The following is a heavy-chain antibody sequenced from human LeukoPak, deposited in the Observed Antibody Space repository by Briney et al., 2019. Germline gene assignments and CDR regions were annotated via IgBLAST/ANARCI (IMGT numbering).Heavy chain of an antibody. CDR2: IYQSGGT. CDR3: ARGGGLGYCSSTSCHNTLLGDYYFDY. Sequence: PSETLSLTCTVSGYSISSGYYWGWIRQPPGKGLEWIGSIYQSGGTHYSPSLTSRVTISVDTSKNQFSLKLSSVTAADTAVYYCARGGGLGYCSSTSCHNTLLGDYYFDYWGQGTLVTVSS. V-gene: IGHV4-38-2*02. CDR1: GYSISSGYY. D-gene: IGHD2-2*02. J-gene: IGHJ4*02.